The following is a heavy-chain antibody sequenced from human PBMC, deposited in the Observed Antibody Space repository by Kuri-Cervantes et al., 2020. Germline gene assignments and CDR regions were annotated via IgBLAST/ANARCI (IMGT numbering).Heavy chain of an antibody. D-gene: IGHD3-22*01. J-gene: IGHJ3*02. CDR3: AREFSGYYYVGSDAFDI. CDR1: GFTFADYA. Sequence: GGSLRLSCTASGFTFADYAMSWVRQAPGKGLEWVGFIRSKAYGGTTQYAASVKGRFTISRDDSKSIAYLQMNSLKTEDTAVYYCAREFSGYYYVGSDAFDIWGQGTMVTVSS. V-gene: IGHV3-49*04. CDR2: IRSKAYGGTT.